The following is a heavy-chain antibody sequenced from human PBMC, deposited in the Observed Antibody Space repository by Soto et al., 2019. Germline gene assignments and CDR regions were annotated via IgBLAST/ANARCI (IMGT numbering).Heavy chain of an antibody. Sequence: PSETLSLTCAVSGYSISSGYYWGWIRQPPGKGLEWIGSIYHSGTTYGNPSLKSRVTISVDMSNNQFSLKLSSVTAADTAVYYCARLLYDSRGYYYFDYWGRGTLVTVSS. CDR2: IYHSGTT. CDR1: GYSISSGYY. V-gene: IGHV4-38-2*01. CDR3: ARLLYDSRGYYYFDY. D-gene: IGHD3-22*01. J-gene: IGHJ4*02.